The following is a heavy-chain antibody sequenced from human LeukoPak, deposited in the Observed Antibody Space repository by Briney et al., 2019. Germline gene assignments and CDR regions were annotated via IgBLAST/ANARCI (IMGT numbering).Heavy chain of an antibody. V-gene: IGHV1-69*13. D-gene: IGHD2-21*01. CDR2: ITPMFRTA. CDR1: GYTFTSYG. CDR3: ARDSSEFRSLIPH. Sequence: SVKVSCKASGYTFTSYGISWVRQAPGQGLEWMGGITPMFRTAKYAQKFQGRVTITADESTSTAYMELSSLRSEDTAVYYCARDSSEFRSLIPHWGQGTLVTVSS. J-gene: IGHJ1*01.